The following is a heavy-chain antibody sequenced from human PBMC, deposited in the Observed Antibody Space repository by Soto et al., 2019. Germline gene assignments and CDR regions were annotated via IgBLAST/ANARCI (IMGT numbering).Heavy chain of an antibody. V-gene: IGHV1-18*01. CDR1: GYTFTSYG. J-gene: IGHJ4*02. D-gene: IGHD2-15*01. CDR3: ARDRRRYCSGGSCSTFDY. Sequence: ASVKVSCKASGYTFTSYGISWVRQAPGQGLEWMGWISAYNGNTNYAQKLQGRVTMTTDTSTSTAYMELRSLRSDDTAVYYCARDRRRYCSGGSCSTFDYWGQGTLVTVSS. CDR2: ISAYNGNT.